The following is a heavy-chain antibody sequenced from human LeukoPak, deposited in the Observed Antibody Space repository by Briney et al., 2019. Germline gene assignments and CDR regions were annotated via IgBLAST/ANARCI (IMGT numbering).Heavy chain of an antibody. Sequence: GGSLRLSCIGTGFTFSSDAMGWVRPAPGKGLEWVSGISGSGGSTYYADSVKGRFTISRDNSKNTLYLQMNSLRVEDTAVYYCAKDRGRTWVQVANWGQGTLVAVPS. J-gene: IGHJ4*02. CDR2: ISGSGGST. D-gene: IGHD2-15*01. CDR1: GFTFSSDA. V-gene: IGHV3-23*01. CDR3: AKDRGRTWVQVAN.